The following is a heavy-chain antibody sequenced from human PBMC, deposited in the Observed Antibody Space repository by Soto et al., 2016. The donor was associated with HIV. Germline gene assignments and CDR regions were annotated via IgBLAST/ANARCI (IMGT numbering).Heavy chain of an antibody. V-gene: IGHV1-69-2*01. D-gene: IGHD1-26*01. Sequence: EVQLVQSGSEVKTWGYSENLLQGFWIHLQRLLHTLGATGPWKGLEWMGLVDPEDGKTIYAEKFQGRVTITADTSTDTAYMELSSLRSEDTAVYYCARRLGGWGQGTLVTVSS. J-gene: IGHJ4*02. CDR1: IHLQRLL. CDR2: VDPEDGKT. CDR3: ARRLGG.